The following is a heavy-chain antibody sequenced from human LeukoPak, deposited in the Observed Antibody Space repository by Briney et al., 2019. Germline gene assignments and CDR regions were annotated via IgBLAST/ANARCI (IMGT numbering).Heavy chain of an antibody. CDR3: AKDLFGYCSSTSCYARYFQH. CDR2: ISGSGGST. J-gene: IGHJ1*01. D-gene: IGHD2-2*03. CDR1: GFTFSSYA. V-gene: IGHV3-23*01. Sequence: GGSLRLSCAASGFTFSSYAMSWFRQAPGKGLDWVSAISGSGGSTYYADSVKGRFTISRDNSQNTLYLQMNSLRAEDTAVYYCAKDLFGYCSSTSCYARYFQHWGQGTLVTVSS.